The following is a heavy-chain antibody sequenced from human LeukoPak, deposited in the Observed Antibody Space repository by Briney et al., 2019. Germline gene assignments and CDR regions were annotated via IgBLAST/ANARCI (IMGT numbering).Heavy chain of an antibody. D-gene: IGHD2-2*02. V-gene: IGHV3-21*01. CDR1: GFTFSSHS. Sequence: GGSLRLSCAAAGFTFSSHSMNWVRQAPGKGLEWVSSISSSSSYIYYADSVKGRFTISRDNTKNSLYLQMNSLRAEDTAVYYCARENTQAGAFDIWGQGTMVTVSS. J-gene: IGHJ3*02. CDR3: ARENTQAGAFDI. CDR2: ISSSSSYI.